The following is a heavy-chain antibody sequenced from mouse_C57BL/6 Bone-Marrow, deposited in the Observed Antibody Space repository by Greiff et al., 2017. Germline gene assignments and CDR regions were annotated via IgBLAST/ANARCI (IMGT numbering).Heavy chain of an antibody. J-gene: IGHJ3*01. Sequence: EVQLQQSGPELVKPGASVKIPCKASGYTFTDYNMDWVKQSHGKILEWIGDINPNNGGTIYNQKFKGKATLTVDKSYSTAYMELRSLTSEDTAVYYCARSDMGGRYDAWFAYWGQGTLVTVSA. D-gene: IGHD2-12*01. V-gene: IGHV1-18*01. CDR2: INPNNGGT. CDR1: GYTFTDYN. CDR3: ARSDMGGRYDAWFAY.